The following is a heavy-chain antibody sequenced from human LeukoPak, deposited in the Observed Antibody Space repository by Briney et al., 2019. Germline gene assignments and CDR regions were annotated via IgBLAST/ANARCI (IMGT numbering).Heavy chain of an antibody. Sequence: GGSLRLSCAASGFTFSSYAMHWVRQAPGKGLKWVAVISYDGSNKYYADSVKGRFTISRDNSKNTLYLQMNSLRAEDTAVYYCARYRRRVDSIADLGYWGQGTLVTVSS. V-gene: IGHV3-30-3*01. J-gene: IGHJ4*02. D-gene: IGHD1-14*01. CDR1: GFTFSSYA. CDR3: ARYRRRVDSIADLGY. CDR2: ISYDGSNK.